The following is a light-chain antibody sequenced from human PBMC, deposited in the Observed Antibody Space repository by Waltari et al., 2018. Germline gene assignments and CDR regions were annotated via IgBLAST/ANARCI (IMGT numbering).Light chain of an antibody. CDR2: GAY. CDR3: QQYHNWPPWA. CDR1: QSVGTN. V-gene: IGKV3-15*01. Sequence: DIVMTQSPATLSVSPGERATLSCRASQSVGTNLAWYQQGPGQAPRLRLYGAYSRATGIPARFSGSGAGTDFTLTINSLQPEDFALYYCQQYHNWPPWAFGQGTKVEIK. J-gene: IGKJ1*01.